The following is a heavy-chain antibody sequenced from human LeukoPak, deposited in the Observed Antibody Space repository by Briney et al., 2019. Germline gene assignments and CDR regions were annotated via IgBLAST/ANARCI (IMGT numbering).Heavy chain of an antibody. CDR3: ARVAVAAREYFDY. V-gene: IGHV4-59*01. J-gene: IGHJ4*02. Sequence: MPSETLSLTCTVSGASISSYYWSWSRQSPGKGLEWIGYIYYSGSTNYNPSLKSRVTISVDTSKNQFSLKLSSVTAADTAVYYCARVAVAAREYFDYWGQGTLVTVSS. CDR1: GASISSYY. D-gene: IGHD6-19*01. CDR2: IYYSGST.